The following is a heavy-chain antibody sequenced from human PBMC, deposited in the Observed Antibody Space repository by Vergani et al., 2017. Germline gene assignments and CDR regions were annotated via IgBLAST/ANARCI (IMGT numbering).Heavy chain of an antibody. Sequence: QVQLQESGPGLVKPSQTLSLTCTVSGGSISSGGYYWSWIRQPPGKGLEWIGEINHSGSTNYNPSLKSRVTISVDTSKNQFSLKLSSVTAADTAVYYCARGRDGGIPNYYYYMDVWGKGTTVTVSS. J-gene: IGHJ6*03. CDR1: GGSISSGGYY. CDR2: INHSGST. CDR3: ARGRDGGIPNYYYYMDV. V-gene: IGHV4-31*03. D-gene: IGHD4-23*01.